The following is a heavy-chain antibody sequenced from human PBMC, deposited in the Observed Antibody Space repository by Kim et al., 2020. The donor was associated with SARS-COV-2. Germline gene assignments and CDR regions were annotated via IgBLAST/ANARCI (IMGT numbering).Heavy chain of an antibody. CDR3: ARIAVADSVDY. CDR2: IYYSGST. Sequence: SETLSLTCTVSGGSISSSSYYWGWIRQPPGKGLEWIGRIYYSGSTYYNPSLKSRVTISVDTSKNQFSLKLSSVTAADTAVYYCARIAVADSVDYWGQGTLVTVSS. D-gene: IGHD6-19*01. J-gene: IGHJ4*02. V-gene: IGHV4-39*01. CDR1: GGSISSSSYY.